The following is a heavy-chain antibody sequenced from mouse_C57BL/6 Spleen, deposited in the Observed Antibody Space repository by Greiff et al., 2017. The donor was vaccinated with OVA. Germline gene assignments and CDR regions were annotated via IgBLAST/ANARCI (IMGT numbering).Heavy chain of an antibody. J-gene: IGHJ1*03. Sequence: EVQLQQSGPVLVKPGASVKMSCKASGYTFTDYYMNWVKQSHGKSLEWIGVINPYNGGTSYNQKFKGKATLTVDKSSSTAYMELNSLTSEDSAVYYCAPYYYGSSYGYFDVWGTGTTVTVSS. CDR2: INPYNGGT. D-gene: IGHD1-1*01. CDR3: APYYYGSSYGYFDV. CDR1: GYTFTDYY. V-gene: IGHV1-19*01.